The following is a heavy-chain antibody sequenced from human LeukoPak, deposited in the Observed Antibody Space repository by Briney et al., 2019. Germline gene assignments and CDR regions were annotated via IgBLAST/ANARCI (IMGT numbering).Heavy chain of an antibody. CDR1: DGSINSHY. J-gene: IGHJ4*02. D-gene: IGHD4-17*01. CDR3: AGDYGDYYFDY. CDR2: IYQNGSP. Sequence: PSETLSLTCTVSDGSINSHYWSWLRQPPGKGLEWIGYIYQNGSPNYNPSLKGRGTISMDTSKNQFFLKLSSVTAADTAVYFCAGDYGDYYFDYWGQGTLVTVSS. V-gene: IGHV4-59*11.